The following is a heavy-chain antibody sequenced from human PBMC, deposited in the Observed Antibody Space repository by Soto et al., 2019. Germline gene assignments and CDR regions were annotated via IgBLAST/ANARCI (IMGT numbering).Heavy chain of an antibody. Sequence: PGGALRPSCAVPGVTEVVSYLSWKSQGPGKGLEWGAVIHGSGSNFYVDCVKGRFTISRDRSKNTLYLHLNNLRGDDPSLSYCARAPPDRAVYFLDKGGQGSLVTVSS. CDR3: ARAPPDRAVYFLDK. CDR2: IHGSGSN. CDR1: GVTEVVSY. D-gene: IGHD1-26*01. V-gene: IGHV3-53*01. J-gene: IGHJ4*02.